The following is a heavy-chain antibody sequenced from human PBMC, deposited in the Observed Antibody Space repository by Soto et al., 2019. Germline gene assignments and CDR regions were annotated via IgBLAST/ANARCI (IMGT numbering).Heavy chain of an antibody. V-gene: IGHV4-30-2*01. J-gene: IGHJ4*02. Sequence: SETLSLTCAVYGGSFSGYSWSWIRQPPGKGLEWIGYIYHSGSTYYNPSLKSRVTISVDRSKNQFSLKLSSVTAADTAVYYCAAGGGLPRYYWGQGTLVTVSS. CDR2: IYHSGST. D-gene: IGHD5-12*01. CDR1: GGSFSGYS. CDR3: AAGGGLPRYY.